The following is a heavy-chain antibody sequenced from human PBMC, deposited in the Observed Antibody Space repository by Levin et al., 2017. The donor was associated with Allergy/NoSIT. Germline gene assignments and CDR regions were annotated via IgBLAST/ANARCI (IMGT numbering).Heavy chain of an antibody. CDR3: AIGSRLVDFDS. CDR1: GFTFSDYY. CDR2: ISTSSSYT. D-gene: IGHD2-8*02. Sequence: GGSLRLSCSASGFTFSDYYMSWIRQAPGKGLEWVSFISTSSSYTSHADSVKGRFTLSRDDAKNSLFLHMYSLRAEDTAVYYCAIGSRLVDFDSWGQGTLVTVSS. J-gene: IGHJ4*02. V-gene: IGHV3-11*05.